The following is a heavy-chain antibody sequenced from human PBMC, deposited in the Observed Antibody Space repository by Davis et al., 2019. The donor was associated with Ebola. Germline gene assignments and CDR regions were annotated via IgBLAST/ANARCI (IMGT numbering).Heavy chain of an antibody. V-gene: IGHV3-7*01. D-gene: IGHD5-24*01. J-gene: IGHJ4*02. Sequence: GESLKISCAASGFTFSNSWMSWVRQAPGKGLEWVAHVRQDGSSKYYVDSVKGRFTISRDNAKNSLYLQMNSLRAEDTAVYYCARDRGWLQFYYWGQGTLVTVSS. CDR1: GFTFSNSW. CDR2: VRQDGSSK. CDR3: ARDRGWLQFYY.